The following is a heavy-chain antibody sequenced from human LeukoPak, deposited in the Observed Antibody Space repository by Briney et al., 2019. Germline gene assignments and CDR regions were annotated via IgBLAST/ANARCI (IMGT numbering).Heavy chain of an antibody. CDR2: ISYDGGNK. Sequence: GGSLRLSCAASGFTFSDYGMHWVRQAPGKGLEWVALISYDGGNKFYADSVRDRFTISRDNSKNTLFLQMNSLRIDDTAVYYCAKVFEVRGARRPKDYWGQGTLVIVSS. V-gene: IGHV3-30*18. CDR1: GFTFSDYG. D-gene: IGHD3-10*01. CDR3: AKVFEVRGARRPKDY. J-gene: IGHJ4*02.